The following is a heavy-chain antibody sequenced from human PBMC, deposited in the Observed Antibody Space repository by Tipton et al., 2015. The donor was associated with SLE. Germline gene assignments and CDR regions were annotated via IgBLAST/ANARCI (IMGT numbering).Heavy chain of an antibody. V-gene: IGHV3-49*04. D-gene: IGHD4-23*01. CDR3: TRGRDYGGGWYFDL. J-gene: IGHJ2*01. Sequence: SLRLSCAASGFTFSSYAMSWVRQAPGKGLEGVGFIRSKAYGGTTEYAASGKGRFTISRDDSKSIAYLQMNSLKTEDTAVYYCTRGRDYGGGWYFDLWGRGTLVTVSS. CDR2: IRSKAYGGTT. CDR1: GFTFSSYA.